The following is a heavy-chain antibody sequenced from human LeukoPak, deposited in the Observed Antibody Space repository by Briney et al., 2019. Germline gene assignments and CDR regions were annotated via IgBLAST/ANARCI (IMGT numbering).Heavy chain of an antibody. CDR2: ISSSSSYI. CDR3: ANTTYCSSTSCYFLLDY. CDR1: GFTFSSYS. V-gene: IGHV3-21*01. D-gene: IGHD2-2*01. Sequence: PGGSLRLSCAASGFTFSSYSMNWVRQAPGKGLEWVSSISSSSSYIYYADSVKGRFTISRDNAKNSLYLQMNSLRAEDTAVYYCANTTYCSSTSCYFLLDYWGQGTLVTVSS. J-gene: IGHJ4*02.